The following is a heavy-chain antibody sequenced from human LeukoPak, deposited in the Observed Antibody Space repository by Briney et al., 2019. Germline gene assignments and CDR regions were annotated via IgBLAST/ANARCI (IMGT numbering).Heavy chain of an antibody. CDR2: IYYSGST. V-gene: IGHV4-39*01. D-gene: IGHD3-10*01. CDR3: ARHATLYGSGSYYDY. J-gene: IGHJ4*02. Sequence: PSETLSLTCTVSGGSISSSSYYWGWIRQPPGKGLEWIGSIYYSGSTYYNPSLKSRVTISVDTSKNQFSLKLSSVTAADTAVYYCARHATLYGSGSYYDYWGQGTLVTVSS. CDR1: GGSISSSSYY.